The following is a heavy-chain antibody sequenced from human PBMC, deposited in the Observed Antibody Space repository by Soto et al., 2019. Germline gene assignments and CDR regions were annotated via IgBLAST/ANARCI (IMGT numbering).Heavy chain of an antibody. Sequence: QVQLQQWGAGLLKPSETLSLTCAVYGGSFSGYYWSWIRQPPGKGLEWIGEINHSGSTNYNPSLKSRXXIXVXRSKNQFSLKRSSVTAADTAVYYCASHYGGNSGGDYWGQGTLVTVSS. J-gene: IGHJ4*02. V-gene: IGHV4-34*01. CDR3: ASHYGGNSGGDY. CDR2: INHSGST. CDR1: GGSFSGYY. D-gene: IGHD4-17*01.